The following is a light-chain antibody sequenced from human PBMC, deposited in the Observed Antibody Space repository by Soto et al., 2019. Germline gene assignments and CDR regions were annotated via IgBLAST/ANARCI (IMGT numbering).Light chain of an antibody. CDR2: GAS. CDR1: QSVRRY. V-gene: IGKV3-15*01. Sequence: EIVLTQSPGTLSLSPGERATLSCRASQSVRRYLAWYQQKPGQAPRLLIFGASTRATGIPARFSGSGSETEFTLTISSLQSEDFAVYYCQQYNNWPPWTFGQGTKVDIK. CDR3: QQYNNWPPWT. J-gene: IGKJ1*01.